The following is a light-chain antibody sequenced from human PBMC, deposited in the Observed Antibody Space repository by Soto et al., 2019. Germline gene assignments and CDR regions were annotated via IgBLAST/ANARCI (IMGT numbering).Light chain of an antibody. J-gene: IGKJ5*01. CDR1: QSVSSH. CDR3: QQGGNWPLT. Sequence: EIVLTQSPATLSLSPGERATVACRASQSVSSHLAWYQQKRGRAPRLLIYDASSRASGIPARFSGSGSGTDFTLTISSLEPEDVAVYYCQQGGNWPLTFGQGTRLEIK. V-gene: IGKV3-11*01. CDR2: DAS.